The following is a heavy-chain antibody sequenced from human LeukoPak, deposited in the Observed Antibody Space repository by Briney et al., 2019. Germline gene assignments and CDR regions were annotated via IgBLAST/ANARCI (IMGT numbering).Heavy chain of an antibody. V-gene: IGHV3-23*01. Sequence: GGSLRLSCAASGFTLSSYAMSWVRQAPGKGLEWVSATSSSDAGTYYAESVRGRFTISRDNSKNTLFLQMNSLRAEDAAVYYCAKDRHAPGRYCSSTTCFPFDLWGQGTLVTVSS. CDR3: AKDRHAPGRYCSSTTCFPFDL. CDR1: GFTLSSYA. J-gene: IGHJ5*02. D-gene: IGHD2-2*01. CDR2: TSSSDAGT.